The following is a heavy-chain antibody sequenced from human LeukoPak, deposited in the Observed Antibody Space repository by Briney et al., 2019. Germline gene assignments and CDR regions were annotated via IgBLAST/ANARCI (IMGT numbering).Heavy chain of an antibody. CDR1: GGTFSKYA. Sequence: ASVKVSCMASGGTFSKYAISWVRQAPGQGLEWMGGFIRMFETSHYAQKFQGRVTITADESTSTVYMELSSLRFEDTAVYYCARGHKDCYYYYMDVWGKGTPVTVSS. V-gene: IGHV1-69*01. CDR3: ARGHKDCYYYYMDV. J-gene: IGHJ6*03. CDR2: FIRMFETS.